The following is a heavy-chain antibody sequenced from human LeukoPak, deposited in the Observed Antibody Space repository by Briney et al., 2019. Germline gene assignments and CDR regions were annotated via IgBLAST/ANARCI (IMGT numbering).Heavy chain of an antibody. J-gene: IGHJ4*02. Sequence: GGSLRPSCAASGFTFDDCTMHWVRQAPGKGLEWVSSISWNSGSIAYADSVKGRFTISRDNAKNSLFLQMNSLRAEDTALYYCAKGLVGTTTFMDYWGQGTLVTVSS. CDR1: GFTFDDCT. D-gene: IGHD1-26*01. CDR2: ISWNSGSI. CDR3: AKGLVGTTTFMDY. V-gene: IGHV3-9*01.